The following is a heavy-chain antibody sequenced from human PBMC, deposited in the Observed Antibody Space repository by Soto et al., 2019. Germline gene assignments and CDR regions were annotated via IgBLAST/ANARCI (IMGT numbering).Heavy chain of an antibody. J-gene: IGHJ4*02. CDR1: GYTFADYY. Sequence: QVQLVQSGAEVKKPGASVKVSCKASGYTFADYYVHWVRQAPGQGLEWMGWINPNSGGTKSAQNFQGRVTMTRDTSINTVYMQLSSLRSDDTAVYYCATSVFPNAVLYFDYWGRGTLVTVSS. V-gene: IGHV1-2*02. CDR2: INPNSGGT. D-gene: IGHD2-2*01. CDR3: ATSVFPNAVLYFDY.